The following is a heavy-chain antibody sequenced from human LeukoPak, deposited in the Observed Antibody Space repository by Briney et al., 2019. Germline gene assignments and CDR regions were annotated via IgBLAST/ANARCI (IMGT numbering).Heavy chain of an antibody. D-gene: IGHD3-10*01. CDR1: GFTVSSKY. Sequence: GGSLRLSCAASGFTVSSKYMTWVRQAPGKGLEWVSIIHSDGTSYYADSVKGRFTISRDNSRNTLYLQMNSLRPEDTAVYYCATPRGIWGVSLDHWGQGTLVTVSS. V-gene: IGHV3-53*01. CDR2: IHSDGTS. J-gene: IGHJ4*02. CDR3: ATPRGIWGVSLDH.